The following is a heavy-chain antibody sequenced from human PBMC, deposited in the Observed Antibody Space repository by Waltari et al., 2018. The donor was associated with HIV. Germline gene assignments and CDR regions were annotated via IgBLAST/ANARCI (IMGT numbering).Heavy chain of an antibody. Sequence: QVLLQESGPGRLKPSETLSLTCSVSGVSIGTGSYSWNWVRQSAGKAMEWIGRVYNSGNTNHSPSLRGRVTISIDTSKNQFSLKLSSVTAADTAVYYCARGPPLVSVVSPANNWFDPWGQGTLVTV. J-gene: IGHJ5*02. CDR2: VYNSGNT. D-gene: IGHD2-2*01. CDR3: ARGPPLVSVVSPANNWFDP. V-gene: IGHV4-61*02. CDR1: GVSIGTGSYS.